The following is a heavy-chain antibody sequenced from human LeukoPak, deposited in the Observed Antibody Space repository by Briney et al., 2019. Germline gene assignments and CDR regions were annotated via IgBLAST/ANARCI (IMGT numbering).Heavy chain of an antibody. CDR3: ARCGYSYGSIHYFDY. Sequence: PSETLSFTCTVSGGSISSYYWSWIRQPPGKGLEWIGYIYYSGSTNYNPSLKSRVTISVDTSKNQFSLKLSSVTAADTAVYYCARCGYSYGSIHYFDYWGQGTLVTVSS. V-gene: IGHV4-59*01. CDR2: IYYSGST. J-gene: IGHJ4*02. CDR1: GGSISSYY. D-gene: IGHD5-18*01.